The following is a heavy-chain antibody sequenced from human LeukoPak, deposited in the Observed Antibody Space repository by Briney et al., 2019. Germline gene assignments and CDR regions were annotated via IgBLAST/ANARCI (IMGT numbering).Heavy chain of an antibody. Sequence: GGSLRLSCAASGFTFDDYAMHWVRQAPGKGLEWVSGISWNSGSIGYADSVKGRFTISRDNAKNSLYLQMNSLRAEDTALYYCAKDNCDSSGYYDYWGQGTLVTVSS. CDR3: AKDNCDSSGYYDY. CDR2: ISWNSGSI. V-gene: IGHV3-9*01. J-gene: IGHJ4*02. CDR1: GFTFDDYA. D-gene: IGHD3-22*01.